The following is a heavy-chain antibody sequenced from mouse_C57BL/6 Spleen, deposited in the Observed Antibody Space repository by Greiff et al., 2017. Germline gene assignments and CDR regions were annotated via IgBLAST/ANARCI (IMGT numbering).Heavy chain of an antibody. CDR1: GFNIKDDY. CDR3: TRTTNGPYWYFDV. CDR2: IDPENGDT. D-gene: IGHD2-1*01. J-gene: IGHJ1*03. V-gene: IGHV14-4*01. Sequence: EVQLVESGAELVRPGASVKLSCTASGFNIKDDYMHWVKQRPEQGLEWIGWIDPENGDTEYASKFQGKATITADTSSNTAYLQLSSLTSEDTAVYYCTRTTNGPYWYFDVWGTGTTVTVSS.